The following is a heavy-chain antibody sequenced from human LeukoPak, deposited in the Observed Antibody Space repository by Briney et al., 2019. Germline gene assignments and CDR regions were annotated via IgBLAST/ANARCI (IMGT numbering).Heavy chain of an antibody. D-gene: IGHD6-19*01. Sequence: PGGSLRLSCAASGFTFRSYSMNWLRQAPGKGLEWVSTISSHAIYIYYADSVKGRFTISRDNSENSVYLQMNSLRAEDTAVYYCASSSGWYGYYYGMDVWGQGTTVTDSS. V-gene: IGHV3-21*01. CDR1: GFTFRSYS. CDR3: ASSSGWYGYYYGMDV. J-gene: IGHJ6*02. CDR2: ISSHAIYI.